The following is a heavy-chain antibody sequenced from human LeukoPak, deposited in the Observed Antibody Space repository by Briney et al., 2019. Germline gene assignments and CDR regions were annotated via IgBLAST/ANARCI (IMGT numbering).Heavy chain of an antibody. Sequence: GGSLRLSCAASGFTFSSYWMHWVRQAPGKGLVWVSRINSDGSSTSYADSVKGRFTISRDNAKNTLYLQMNSLRAEDTAVYYCARAGNIDDILTGHDAFDIWGQGTMVTVSS. D-gene: IGHD3-9*01. CDR1: GFTFSSYW. V-gene: IGHV3-74*01. CDR3: ARAGNIDDILTGHDAFDI. CDR2: INSDGSST. J-gene: IGHJ3*02.